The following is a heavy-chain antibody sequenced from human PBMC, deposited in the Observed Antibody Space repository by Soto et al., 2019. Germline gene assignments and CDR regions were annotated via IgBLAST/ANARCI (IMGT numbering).Heavy chain of an antibody. CDR3: GGDCFTLFGGGMDV. Sequence: PGGSLRLSCAASGFTFSSYAMSWVRQAPGKGLEWVSGISGSGGSTYYADPVKGRFTISRDNAKNSLYLQMNSLRADDTAVYYCGGDCFTLFGGGMDVWGQGTTVTVSS. CDR2: ISGSGGST. J-gene: IGHJ6*02. D-gene: IGHD3-3*01. V-gene: IGHV3-23*01. CDR1: GFTFSSYA.